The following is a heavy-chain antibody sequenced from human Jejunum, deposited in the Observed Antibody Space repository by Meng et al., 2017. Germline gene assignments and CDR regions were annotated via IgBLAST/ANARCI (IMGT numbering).Heavy chain of an antibody. CDR1: GFSVSNTY. Sequence: GESLKISCAASGFSVSNTYMTWARQAPGKGLEWVSVIYSGGSIYYADSVKGRFSISRDNSKNTVYLQLNSLRVEDTAVYYCARGMYSYTSGYAKTPLYVMDVWGQGTTVTVSS. D-gene: IGHD3-16*01. CDR3: ARGMYSYTSGYAKTPLYVMDV. CDR2: IYSGGSI. J-gene: IGHJ6*02. V-gene: IGHV3-66*02.